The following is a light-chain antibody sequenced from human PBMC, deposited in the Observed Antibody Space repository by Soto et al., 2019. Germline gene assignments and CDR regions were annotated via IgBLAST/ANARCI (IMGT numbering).Light chain of an antibody. CDR3: QQLNSYPRT. J-gene: IGKJ3*01. V-gene: IGKV1-9*01. CDR2: LAS. Sequence: DIQLTQSPSHLSASVGDRVTITCRASQAVNSYLAWYQQKPGKAPNLLIYLASTLQSGVPSRFSGSGSGTEFTLTITSLQPEDFATYYCQQLNSYPRTFGPGTKVDIK. CDR1: QAVNSY.